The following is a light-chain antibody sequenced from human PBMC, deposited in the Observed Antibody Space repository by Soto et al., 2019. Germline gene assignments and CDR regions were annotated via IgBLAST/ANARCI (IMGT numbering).Light chain of an antibody. V-gene: IGKV3-20*01. CDR2: GAS. CDR3: QQYGSSPFT. J-gene: IGKJ3*01. Sequence: VLTQSPVTLSLSPGERATLSCRASQSVSSPYLAWYQQKPCQPPRLLIYGASRRATDIPDRFIGSWSGTEFTLTIARLAPDHFAMYYCQQYGSSPFTFGPGTKVDI. CDR1: QSVSSPY.